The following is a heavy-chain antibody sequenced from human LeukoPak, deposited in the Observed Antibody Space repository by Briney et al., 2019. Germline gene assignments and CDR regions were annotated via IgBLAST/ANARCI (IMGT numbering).Heavy chain of an antibody. Sequence: GASVKVSCKASGYTFTSYDINWVRQATGQGLEWMGWMNPKSGNTGYAQKLQGRVTMTRNTSISTAYMELSSVRSEDTAVYYCASGPYSSSWYWGQGTLVTVSS. J-gene: IGHJ4*02. D-gene: IGHD6-13*01. CDR2: MNPKSGNT. CDR3: ASGPYSSSWY. V-gene: IGHV1-8*01. CDR1: GYTFTSYD.